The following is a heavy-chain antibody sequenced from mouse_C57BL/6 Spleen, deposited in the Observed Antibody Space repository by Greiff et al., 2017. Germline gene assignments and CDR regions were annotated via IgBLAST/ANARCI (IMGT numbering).Heavy chain of an antibody. J-gene: IGHJ4*01. V-gene: IGHV5-15*04. CDR2: ISNLAYSI. Sequence: EVKLMESGGGLVQPGGSLKLSCAASGFTFSDYGMAWVRQAPRKGPEWVAFISNLAYSIYYADTVTGRFTISRENAKNTLYLEMSSLRSEDTAMYYCARRGTYYDYDGAMDDWGQGTSVTVSS. D-gene: IGHD2-4*01. CDR1: GFTFSDYG. CDR3: ARRGTYYDYDGAMDD.